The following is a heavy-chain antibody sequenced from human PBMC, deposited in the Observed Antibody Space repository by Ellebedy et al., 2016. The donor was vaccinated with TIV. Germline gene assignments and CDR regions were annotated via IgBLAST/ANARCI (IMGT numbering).Heavy chain of an antibody. J-gene: IGHJ6*02. D-gene: IGHD3-16*01. V-gene: IGHV1-8*02. CDR1: GYTFTSYG. CDR3: ASPRTHGRGRVYYYGMDV. Sequence: AASVKVSCKASGYTFTSYGINWVRQATGQGLEWMGWMNPNSGNTSYAQKFQGRVTMTRDTSTSTVNMELSSLRSEDTAVYYCASPRTHGRGRVYYYGMDVWGQGTTVTVSS. CDR2: MNPNSGNT.